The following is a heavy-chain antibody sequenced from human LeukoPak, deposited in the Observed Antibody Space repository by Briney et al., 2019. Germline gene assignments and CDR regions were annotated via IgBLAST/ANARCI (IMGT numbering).Heavy chain of an antibody. V-gene: IGHV3-30*02. CDR1: GFIFSDYV. CDR2: IRYDGSHK. CDR3: ARGFFPYYYYYMDV. J-gene: IGHJ6*03. Sequence: GGSLRLSCAASGFIFSDYVMNWLRQAPGRGLEWVAYIRYDGSHKYYIDSVKGRFTISRDNAKNSLYLQMNSLRAEDTALYYCARGFFPYYYYYMDVWGKGTTVTISS.